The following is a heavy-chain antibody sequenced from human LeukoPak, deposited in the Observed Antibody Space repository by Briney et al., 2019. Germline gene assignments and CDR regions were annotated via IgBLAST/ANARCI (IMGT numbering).Heavy chain of an antibody. J-gene: IGHJ4*02. Sequence: SETLSLTCTVSGGSVSSGSYYWSWIRQPPGKGLEWIGFFYYTGITKYNPSLKSRGTISVDRSKNQFSLKLTSVTAADTAVYYCARGFSGTYYFDYWGQGTLVTVSS. CDR2: FYYTGIT. CDR1: GGSVSSGSYY. D-gene: IGHD1-26*01. V-gene: IGHV4-61*01. CDR3: ARGFSGTYYFDY.